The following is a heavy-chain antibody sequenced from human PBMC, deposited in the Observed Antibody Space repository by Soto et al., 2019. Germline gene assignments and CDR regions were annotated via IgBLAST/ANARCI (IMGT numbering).Heavy chain of an antibody. D-gene: IGHD6-6*01. CDR1: GGSVTNSSYY. CDR3: ARGQGAAHSYYGLDV. J-gene: IGHJ6*02. V-gene: IGHV4-39*07. CDR2: VYYRGRS. Sequence: SETLSLTCTVSGGSVTNSSYYWGWIRQSPGKGLEWIGSVYYRGRSYSKSSVKSRVTISVDTSKSQFSLKLNSVTAADTAVYYCARGQGAAHSYYGLDVWGQGTTVTVSS.